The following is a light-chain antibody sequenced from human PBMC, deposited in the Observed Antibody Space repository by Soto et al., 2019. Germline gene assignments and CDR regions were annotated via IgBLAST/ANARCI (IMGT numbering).Light chain of an antibody. V-gene: IGLV3-21*02. Sequence: YELTQSPSVSVAPGQAVSITCGGYNMGGKSVHRYRHRPGQAPVLYVYDDSDRRSGIPEPFSGSNSGNTPTPTIARVEAGDEADYHRLVWDSRSEHYVFGTRTKVTVL. CDR2: DDS. J-gene: IGLJ1*01. CDR1: NMGGKS. CDR3: LVWDSRSEHYV.